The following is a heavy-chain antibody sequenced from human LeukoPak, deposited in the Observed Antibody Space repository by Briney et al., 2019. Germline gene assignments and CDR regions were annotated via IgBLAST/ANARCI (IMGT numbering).Heavy chain of an antibody. CDR1: GYTFTSNY. J-gene: IGHJ6*03. Sequence: ASVKVSCKAFGYTFTSNYMHWVRQAPGQGPEWMGVISPSGGSTTYAQKFQGRVTLTRDMSTSTDYLELSSLRSEDTAVYYCARVRGAGYMDVWGNGTTVIISS. D-gene: IGHD3-16*01. V-gene: IGHV1-46*01. CDR3: ARVRGAGYMDV. CDR2: ISPSGGST.